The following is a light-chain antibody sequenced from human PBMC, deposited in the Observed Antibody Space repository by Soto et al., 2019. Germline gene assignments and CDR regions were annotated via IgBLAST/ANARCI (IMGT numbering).Light chain of an antibody. Sequence: QSVLTQPPSVSVAPGQRVTISCSGSGPNIGKEYVSWYQQLPGTVPKLLIYDNNKRPSGIPDRFSGSKSGTSATLGITGLQTGDEADYYCASWDSSLSAVVFGGGTKLTVL. CDR3: ASWDSSLSAVV. CDR2: DNN. CDR1: GPNIGKEY. V-gene: IGLV1-51*01. J-gene: IGLJ2*01.